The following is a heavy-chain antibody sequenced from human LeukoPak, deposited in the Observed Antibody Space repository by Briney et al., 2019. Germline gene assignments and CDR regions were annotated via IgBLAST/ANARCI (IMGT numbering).Heavy chain of an antibody. CDR1: GFTFSSYW. CDR2: ISHNGNVN. V-gene: IGHV3-7*03. CDR3: ARGGGLDV. D-gene: IGHD3-16*01. Sequence: GGSLRLSCAASGFTFSSYWMNWARQAPGKGLEWVASISHNGNVNYYVDSVKGRFTISRDNAKNSLYLQMSNLRAEDTAVYFCARGGGLDVWGQGATVTISS. J-gene: IGHJ6*02.